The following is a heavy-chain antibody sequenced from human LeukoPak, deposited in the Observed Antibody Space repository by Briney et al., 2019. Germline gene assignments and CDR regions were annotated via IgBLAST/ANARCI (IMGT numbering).Heavy chain of an antibody. V-gene: IGHV3-30*18. CDR1: GFTFSSYG. CDR2: ISDDGSNK. CDR3: AKVRGPGAAHCYGMDV. Sequence: GGSLRLSCAASGFTFSSYGMHWVRLAPGKGLEWVAIISDDGSNKYYADSVKGRVTMSRDNSKKTVSLQMNSLRTEDTAVYYCAKVRGPGAAHCYGMDVWGQGTTVTVSS. D-gene: IGHD3-10*01. J-gene: IGHJ6*02.